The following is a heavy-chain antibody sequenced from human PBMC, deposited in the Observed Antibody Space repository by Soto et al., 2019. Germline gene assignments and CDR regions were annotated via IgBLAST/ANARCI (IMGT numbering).Heavy chain of an antibody. D-gene: IGHD3-22*01. Sequence: GGSLRLSCAASGFTFSSYAMHWVRQAPGKGLEWVAVISYDGSNKYYADSVRGRFTISRDNSKNTIYLQKNSLRAEDTAVYSCARTRVHNYYDSSGYLHYYYYGRDVWGQGTTVTVSS. J-gene: IGHJ6*02. V-gene: IGHV3-30-3*01. CDR3: ARTRVHNYYDSSGYLHYYYYGRDV. CDR1: GFTFSSYA. CDR2: ISYDGSNK.